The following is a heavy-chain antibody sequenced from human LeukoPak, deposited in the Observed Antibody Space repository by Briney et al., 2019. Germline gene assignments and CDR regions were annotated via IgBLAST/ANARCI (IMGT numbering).Heavy chain of an antibody. CDR2: ISGSGGST. V-gene: IGHV3-23*01. J-gene: IGHJ6*02. D-gene: IGHD6-19*01. CDR1: GFTFSSYA. Sequence: GGSLRLSCAASGFTFSSYAMSWVRQAPGKGLEWVSAISGSGGSTYYADSVKGRFTISRDNSKNTLYLQMNSLGAEDTAVYYCAKDLGGSSGWYVGYYYYGMDVWGQGTTVTVSS. CDR3: AKDLGGSSGWYVGYYYYGMDV.